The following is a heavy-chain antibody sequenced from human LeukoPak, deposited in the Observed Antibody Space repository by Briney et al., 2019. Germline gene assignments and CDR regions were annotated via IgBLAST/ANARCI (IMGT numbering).Heavy chain of an antibody. V-gene: IGHV4-31*03. CDR2: IYYSGST. Sequence: PSQTLSLTCTVSGGSISSGGYYWSWLRQHPGKGLEWIGYIYYSGSTYYNPSLKSRVTISVDTSKNQFSLKLSSVTAADTAVYYCASGRRITMVRGAIYWYFDLWGRGTLVTVSS. J-gene: IGHJ2*01. D-gene: IGHD3-10*01. CDR3: ASGRRITMVRGAIYWYFDL. CDR1: GGSISSGGYY.